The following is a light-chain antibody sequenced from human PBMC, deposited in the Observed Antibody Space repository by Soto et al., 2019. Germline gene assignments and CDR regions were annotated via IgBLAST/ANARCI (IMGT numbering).Light chain of an antibody. CDR3: CSFAGSFYV. J-gene: IGLJ1*01. CDR1: SRDVDAYDF. V-gene: IGLV2-11*01. CDR2: EVS. Sequence: QSVLTQPRSVSGSPGQSVAISCTGTSRDVDAYDFVSWYQHHPAKAPKLIISEVSKRPSGDSHRFSGSKSGNTASLTISGLQAEEEADYFCCSFAGSFYVFRTGTKVNVL.